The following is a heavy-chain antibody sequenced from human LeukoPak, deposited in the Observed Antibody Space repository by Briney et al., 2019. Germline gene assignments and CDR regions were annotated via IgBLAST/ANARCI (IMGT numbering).Heavy chain of an antibody. Sequence: WASVKVSCKASGGTFSSYAISWVRQAPGQGLEWMGGIIPIFGTANYAQKFQGRVTITADKSTSTAYMELSSLRSEDTAVHYCARVAMVRGVIVRAFDIWGQGTMVTVSS. J-gene: IGHJ3*02. CDR3: ARVAMVRGVIVRAFDI. D-gene: IGHD3-10*01. CDR2: IIPIFGTA. V-gene: IGHV1-69*06. CDR1: GGTFSSYA.